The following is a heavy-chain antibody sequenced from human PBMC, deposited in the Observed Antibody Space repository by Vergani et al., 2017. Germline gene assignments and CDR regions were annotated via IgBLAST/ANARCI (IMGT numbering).Heavy chain of an antibody. CDR2: IIPILGIA. CDR3: AXALVGYCGGDCYSGAFDI. J-gene: IGHJ3*02. CDR1: GGTFSSYA. V-gene: IGHV1-69*04. Sequence: QVQLVQSGAEVKKPGSSVKVSCKASGGTFSSYAISWVRQAPGQGLEWMGRIIPILGIANYAQKFQGRVTITPDKSTSTAYMELSSLRSEDTAVYYCAXALVGYCGGDCYSGAFDIWGQGTMVTVSS. D-gene: IGHD2-21*02.